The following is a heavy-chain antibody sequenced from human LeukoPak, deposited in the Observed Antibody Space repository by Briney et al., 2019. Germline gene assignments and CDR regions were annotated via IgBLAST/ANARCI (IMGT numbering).Heavy chain of an antibody. CDR2: IYYSGST. V-gene: IGHV4-59*01. CDR1: GFTFDDYA. J-gene: IGHJ3*02. CDR3: ARERSWLKAFDI. D-gene: IGHD6-13*01. Sequence: PGGSLRLSCAASGFTFDDYAMHWVRQAPGKGLEWIGYIYYSGSTNYNPSLKSRVTISVDTSKNQFSLKLSSVTAADTAVYYCARERSWLKAFDIWGQGTMVTVSS.